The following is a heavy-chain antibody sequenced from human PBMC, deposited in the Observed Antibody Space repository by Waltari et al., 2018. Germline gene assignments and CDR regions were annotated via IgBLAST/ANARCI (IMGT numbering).Heavy chain of an antibody. CDR3: VSDIVVMVAAEDAFDI. Sequence: QVQLVESGGGVVQPGGSLRLSCAASGFTFSSYGMHWVRQAPGKGLEWVAFIRYDGSNKYYADSVKGRFTISRDNSKNTLYLQMNSLRAEDTAVYYCVSDIVVMVAAEDAFDIWGQGTMVTVSS. V-gene: IGHV3-30*02. CDR2: IRYDGSNK. J-gene: IGHJ3*02. D-gene: IGHD2-15*01. CDR1: GFTFSSYG.